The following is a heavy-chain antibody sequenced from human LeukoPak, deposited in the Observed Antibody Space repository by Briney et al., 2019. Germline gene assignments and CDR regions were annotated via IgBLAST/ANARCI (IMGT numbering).Heavy chain of an antibody. CDR1: GFTFSSYA. J-gene: IGHJ4*02. D-gene: IGHD3-22*01. CDR2: ISGSGGST. Sequence: GRSLRLSCAASGFTFSSYAMSSARQPPGKGLEWVSAISGSGGSTYYADSVKGRFTISRDNCKNTLYLQMNSLRAEDTAVYYCAKHSAFDYYDSSGYSYYWGQGTLVTVSS. CDR3: AKHSAFDYYDSSGYSYY. V-gene: IGHV3-23*01.